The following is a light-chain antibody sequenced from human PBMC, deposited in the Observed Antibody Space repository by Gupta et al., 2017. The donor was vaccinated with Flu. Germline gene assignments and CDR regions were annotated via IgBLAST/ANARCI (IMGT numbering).Light chain of an antibody. CDR2: GAS. V-gene: IGKV3-20*01. Sequence: IVLTQSPGILSLSPGERATLSCRASQSVGSSYLAWYQQKPGQAPSLLIYGASSRATGIPDRFSGSESGTDFTLTISRLEPEDFAVYYCQKYGTSPLTFGGGTKVEI. J-gene: IGKJ4*01. CDR1: QSVGSSY. CDR3: QKYGTSPLT.